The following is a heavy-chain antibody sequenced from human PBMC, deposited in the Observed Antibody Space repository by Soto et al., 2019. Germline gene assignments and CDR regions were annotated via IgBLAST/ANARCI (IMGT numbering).Heavy chain of an antibody. CDR1: GGTFSSYT. Sequence: QVQLVQSGAEVKKPGSSVKVSCKASGGTFSSYTISWVRQAPGQGLEWMGRIIPILGIANYAQKFQGRVTXXAXKXXSTAYMELSSLRSEDTAVYYCARSGVAATENWFDPWGQGTLVTVSS. J-gene: IGHJ5*02. D-gene: IGHD2-15*01. CDR3: ARSGVAATENWFDP. CDR2: IIPILGIA. V-gene: IGHV1-69*02.